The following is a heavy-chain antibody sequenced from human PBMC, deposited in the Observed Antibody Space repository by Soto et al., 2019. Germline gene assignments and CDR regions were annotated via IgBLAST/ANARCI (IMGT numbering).Heavy chain of an antibody. Sequence: QPGGSLRLSCAASGFTFSSYWMSWVRQAPGKGLEWVANIKQDGSEKYYVDSVKGRFTISRDNAKNSLYLQMNSLRAEDTAVYYCARDAYYDFWSGYYGDNWFDPWGQGTLVTVSS. CDR2: IKQDGSEK. J-gene: IGHJ5*02. D-gene: IGHD3-3*01. CDR3: ARDAYYDFWSGYYGDNWFDP. CDR1: GFTFSSYW. V-gene: IGHV3-7*01.